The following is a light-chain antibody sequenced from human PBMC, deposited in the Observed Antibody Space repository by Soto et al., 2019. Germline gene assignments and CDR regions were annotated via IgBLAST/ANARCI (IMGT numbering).Light chain of an antibody. V-gene: IGKV4-1*01. CDR3: QQYYNTPWT. J-gene: IGKJ1*01. Sequence: DIVMTQSPDSLALPLGERATINCKSSQSILHSSNNKICLAWYQQKPGQPPKLLIYWASTRESGVPDRFTGSGSGTDFTLTISSLQAEDVAVYYCQQYYNTPWTFGQGTKVDIK. CDR1: QSILHSSNNKIC. CDR2: WAS.